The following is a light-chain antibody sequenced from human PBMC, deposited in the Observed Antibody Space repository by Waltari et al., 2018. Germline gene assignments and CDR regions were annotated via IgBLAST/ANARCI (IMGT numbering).Light chain of an antibody. CDR3: QQGYNSPPT. Sequence: DIQLPPSPSSLYESVGTRLTVPCRARQHVGTYLNWYQQQPGKAPKLLIYAASSLNTGVPSRFSGSGSGTEFSLTISSLQPEDFATYYCQQGYNSPPTFGQGTKLESK. CDR2: AAS. V-gene: IGKV1-39*01. J-gene: IGKJ2*01. CDR1: QHVGTY.